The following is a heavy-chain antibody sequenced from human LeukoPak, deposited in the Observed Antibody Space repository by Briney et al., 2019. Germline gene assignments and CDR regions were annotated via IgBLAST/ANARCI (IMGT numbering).Heavy chain of an antibody. CDR2: VGDSVPGA. D-gene: IGHD6-6*01. CDR3: ARSSIAALGTGNFDF. J-gene: IGHJ4*02. V-gene: IGHV3-53*01. CDR1: GFTVSSNY. Sequence: GGSLRLSCAASGFTVSSNYMSWVRQATGKGLEWVSTVGDSVPGATYADSVKGRFSISRDNSKNTLYLQMNSLRAGDTAIYYCARSSIAALGTGNFDFWGQGTVVTVSS.